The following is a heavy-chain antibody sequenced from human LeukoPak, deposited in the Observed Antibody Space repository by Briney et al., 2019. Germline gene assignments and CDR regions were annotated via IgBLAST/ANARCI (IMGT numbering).Heavy chain of an antibody. D-gene: IGHD3-16*01. CDR3: VKDRWVDY. J-gene: IGHJ4*02. CDR2: INSNGGST. Sequence: GGSLRLSCSVSGFSISDYAMYWVRQAPGKGLEYVSSINSNGGSTYYVDSVKGRFTISRDNSKNALYLQMSSLRTEDTAVYYCVKDRWVDYWGQGILVSVSS. CDR1: GFSISDYA. V-gene: IGHV3-64D*09.